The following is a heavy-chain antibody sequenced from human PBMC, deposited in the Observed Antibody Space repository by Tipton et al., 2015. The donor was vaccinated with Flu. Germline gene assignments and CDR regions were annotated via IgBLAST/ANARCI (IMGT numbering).Heavy chain of an antibody. CDR2: IKSKTDGETT. V-gene: IGHV3-15*01. Sequence: QLVQSGGGLVKPGGSLRLSCAASGFTFSNAWMSWVRQAPGKGLEWVGRIKSKTDGETTDYAAPVKGRFTISRDDSKNTLYLQMNSLKSEDTAVYYCTTWGYYDSSGYYYYDHWGQGMLVTVSS. CDR3: TTWGYYDSSGYYYYDH. CDR1: GFTFSNAW. J-gene: IGHJ4*02. D-gene: IGHD3-22*01.